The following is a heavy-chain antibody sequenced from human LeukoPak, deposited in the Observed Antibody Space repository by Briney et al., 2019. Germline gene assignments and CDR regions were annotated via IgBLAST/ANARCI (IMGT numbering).Heavy chain of an antibody. CDR1: GFTFSSYA. Sequence: PGGSLRLAWAAAGFTFSSYAISWGRQAPGEGLEWVSALSGGAVGTYHADSVKGRFTISRDDSKNTVSLQMNSLRADDTAVYYCAKGWSSGWLPKYFDHWGQGTLVTVSS. D-gene: IGHD3-9*01. J-gene: IGHJ4*02. CDR2: LSGGAVGT. V-gene: IGHV3-23*01. CDR3: AKGWSSGWLPKYFDH.